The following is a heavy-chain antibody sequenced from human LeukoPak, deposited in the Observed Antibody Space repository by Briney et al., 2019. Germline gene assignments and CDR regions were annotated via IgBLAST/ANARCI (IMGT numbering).Heavy chain of an antibody. D-gene: IGHD3-10*01. CDR1: GSSFTSYW. CDR3: ARLTRGSGSYPGAFDI. J-gene: IGHJ3*02. Sequence: GASLKISCKGSGSSFTSYWIGWVRQMPGKGLEGMGIIYPGDSDTRYSPTFQGQVTISADKSISTAYLQWSSLKASDTAMYYCARLTRGSGSYPGAFDIWGQGTMVTVSS. CDR2: IYPGDSDT. V-gene: IGHV5-51*01.